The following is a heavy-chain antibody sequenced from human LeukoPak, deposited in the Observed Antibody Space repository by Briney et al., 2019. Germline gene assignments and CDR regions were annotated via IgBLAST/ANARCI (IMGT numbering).Heavy chain of an antibody. J-gene: IGHJ4*02. Sequence: SETLSLTCTVSGGSISSYYWSWIRQPPGKGLEWIGYIYYSGSTNYNPSLKSRVTISVDTSKDQFSLKLSSVTAADTAVYYCARKSVARGAFDYWGQGTLVTVSS. CDR1: GGSISSYY. CDR2: IYYSGST. D-gene: IGHD6-19*01. V-gene: IGHV4-59*08. CDR3: ARKSVARGAFDY.